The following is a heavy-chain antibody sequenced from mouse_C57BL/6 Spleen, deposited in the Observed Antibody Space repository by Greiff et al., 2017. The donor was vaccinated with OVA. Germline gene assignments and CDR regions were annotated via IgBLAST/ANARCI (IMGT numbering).Heavy chain of an antibody. D-gene: IGHD2-5*01. Sequence: QVQLQQPGAELVKPGASVKLSCKASGYTFTSYWMHWVKQRPGQGLEWIGMIHPNSGSTNYNEKFKSKATLTVDKSSSTAYMQLSSLTSEDSAVYYCARRSNLDFDYWGQGTTLTVSS. CDR1: GYTFTSYW. V-gene: IGHV1-64*01. CDR3: ARRSNLDFDY. CDR2: IHPNSGST. J-gene: IGHJ2*01.